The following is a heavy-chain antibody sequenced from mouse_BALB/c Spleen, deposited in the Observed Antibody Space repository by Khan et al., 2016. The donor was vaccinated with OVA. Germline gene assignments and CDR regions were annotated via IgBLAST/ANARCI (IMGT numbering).Heavy chain of an antibody. D-gene: IGHD2-1*01. V-gene: IGHV4-1*02. CDR2: INPDSSTI. Sequence: EVQLQESGGGLVQPGGSLKLSCAASGFDFSRYWMSWVRQAPGKGLEWIGEINPDSSTINYTPSLKDKFIISRDNAKNTLYLQMSKVRSEDTALYYWASGYYGNLRGFAYWGQGTLVTVSA. CDR1: GFDFSRYW. CDR3: ASGYYGNLRGFAY. J-gene: IGHJ3*01.